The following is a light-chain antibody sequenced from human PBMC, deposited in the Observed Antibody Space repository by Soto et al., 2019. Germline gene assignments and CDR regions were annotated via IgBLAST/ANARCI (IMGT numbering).Light chain of an antibody. CDR1: QGIRDA. V-gene: IGKV1-17*01. J-gene: IGKJ2*01. CDR2: SAS. Sequence: DIQMTQSPSSLSTSAGDRVTITCRASQGIRDALGWYQQKPGKVPKRLIYSASSLQNGVPSRFSGSGSETVFTLTISSLQPEDFATYFCLQHSDYPFTFGQGTRLEI. CDR3: LQHSDYPFT.